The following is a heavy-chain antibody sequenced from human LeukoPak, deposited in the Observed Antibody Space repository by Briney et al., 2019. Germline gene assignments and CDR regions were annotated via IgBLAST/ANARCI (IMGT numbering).Heavy chain of an antibody. Sequence: GGSLRLSCAASGFTFSSYGMPWVRQAPGKGLEWVAVISYDGSNKYYADSVKGRFTISRDNSKNTLYLQMNSLRAEDTAVYYCARASSGQIDYWGQGTLVTVSS. V-gene: IGHV3-30*03. CDR3: ARASSGQIDY. J-gene: IGHJ4*02. CDR2: ISYDGSNK. CDR1: GFTFSSYG. D-gene: IGHD6-19*01.